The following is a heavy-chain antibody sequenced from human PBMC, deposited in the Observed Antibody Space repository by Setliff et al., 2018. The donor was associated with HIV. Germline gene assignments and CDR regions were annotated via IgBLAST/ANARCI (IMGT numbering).Heavy chain of an antibody. Sequence: GGSLRLSCEASGFTFSSYWMNWVRQAPGKGLEWVSYISSSGSTIYYADSVKGRFTISRDNTKNSLYLQMNSLRAEDTAVYYCARGSGYDKGAYHYYYGMDVWGQGTTVTVSS. V-gene: IGHV3-48*04. D-gene: IGHD5-12*01. CDR1: GFTFSSYW. CDR2: ISSSGSTI. CDR3: ARGSGYDKGAYHYYYGMDV. J-gene: IGHJ6*02.